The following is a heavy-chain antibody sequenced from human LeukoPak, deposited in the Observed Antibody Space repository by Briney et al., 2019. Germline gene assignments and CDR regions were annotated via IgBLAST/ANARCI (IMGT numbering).Heavy chain of an antibody. CDR3: ARTRGMRTPFDY. D-gene: IGHD3-16*01. CDR1: GGSVSSGNYF. J-gene: IGHJ4*02. V-gene: IGHV4-61*01. Sequence: SETLSLTCTVSGGSVSSGNYFWSWIRQPPGKGLEWIGYIYYSGSTNYNPSLKSRVTISVDTSKNQFSLKLSSVTAADTAVYYCARTRGMRTPFDYWGQGTLVTVSS. CDR2: IYYSGST.